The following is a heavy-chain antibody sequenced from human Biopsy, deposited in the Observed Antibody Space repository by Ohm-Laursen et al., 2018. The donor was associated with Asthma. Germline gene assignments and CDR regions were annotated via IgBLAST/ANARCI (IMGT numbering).Heavy chain of an antibody. CDR3: ARASSTWSQSGPHYFDR. Sequence: SETLSLTCTVSPGSINDYYWNWIRQFPGKGLEWIGYVHSTGSTRFNPSLKSRVTISVDTSVDQVSLKLTSVTAAGTAIYFCARASSTWSQSGPHYFDRWGQGTLVTVSS. J-gene: IGHJ5*02. CDR1: PGSINDYY. D-gene: IGHD2-2*01. CDR2: VHSTGST. V-gene: IGHV4-59*01.